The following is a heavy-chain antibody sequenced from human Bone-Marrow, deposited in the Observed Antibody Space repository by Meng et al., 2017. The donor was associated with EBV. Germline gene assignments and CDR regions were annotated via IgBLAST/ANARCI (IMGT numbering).Heavy chain of an antibody. Sequence: LPPWGAVLLKSSEAQSRPCAVYGWSFSCYYCIGSRQPAGKQLVWSGEITHSGSTNYNQSLKSRGTITVDTSTTKFSLKLSSVTAADTAVYYCARGREYSGYSSPTHWFDHWGQGTLVTVSS. CDR2: ITHSGST. D-gene: IGHD5-12*01. CDR3: ARGREYSGYSSPTHWFDH. V-gene: IGHV4-34*01. J-gene: IGHJ5*02. CDR1: GWSFSCYY.